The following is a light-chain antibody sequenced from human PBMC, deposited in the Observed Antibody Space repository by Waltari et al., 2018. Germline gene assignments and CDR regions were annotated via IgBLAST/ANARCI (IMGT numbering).Light chain of an antibody. CDR3: QQHYSTPLT. CDR2: WAS. Sequence: DIVMTQSPDSLAVSLGERATINCKSSQSVLYSSNNKNYLAWYQAKPGQPPKLLLSWASTREYGVPDRFRGSGSGTDFTLTISSLQAEDVAVYYCQQHYSTPLTFGGGTK. J-gene: IGKJ4*01. CDR1: QSVLYSSNNKNY. V-gene: IGKV4-1*01.